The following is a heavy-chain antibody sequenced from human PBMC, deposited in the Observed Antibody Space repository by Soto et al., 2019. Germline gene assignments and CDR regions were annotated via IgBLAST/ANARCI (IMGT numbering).Heavy chain of an antibody. CDR2: ISSRSIHI. Sequence: EEQMVESGGGLVKPGGSLRLSCVASGFNFSIYSMNWVRQAPGKGLEWVSSISSRSIHIYYADSVRGRFTISRDNAKKSLYLQMDSLRAEDTAVYYCASSEYCGGDCSSPSWFDPWGQGTLVTVSS. CDR3: ASSEYCGGDCSSPSWFDP. V-gene: IGHV3-21*01. J-gene: IGHJ5*02. D-gene: IGHD2-21*02. CDR1: GFNFSIYS.